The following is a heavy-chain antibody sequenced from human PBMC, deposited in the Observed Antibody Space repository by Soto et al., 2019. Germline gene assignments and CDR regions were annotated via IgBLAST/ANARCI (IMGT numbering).Heavy chain of an antibody. Sequence: GGSLRLSCAASGFTFSNYAMSWVRQAPGKGLEWVSGISGFGGTTYYSDSVKGRFTISRDSSTNTLFLQMNSLAAEDTGVYYCARDATGMVARPHTNWFDPWGQGPLVTVSS. J-gene: IGHJ5*02. D-gene: IGHD6-6*01. CDR3: ARDATGMVARPHTNWFDP. CDR1: GFTFSNYA. V-gene: IGHV3-23*01. CDR2: ISGFGGTT.